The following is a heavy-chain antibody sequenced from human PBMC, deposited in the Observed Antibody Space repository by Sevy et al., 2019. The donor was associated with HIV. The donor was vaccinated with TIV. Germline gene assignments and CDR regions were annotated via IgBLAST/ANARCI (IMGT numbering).Heavy chain of an antibody. CDR2: ISYDGSNK. J-gene: IGHJ4*02. D-gene: IGHD3-3*01. CDR1: GFTFSSYG. Sequence: GGSLRLSCAASGFTFSSYGMHWVRQAPGKGLEWVAVISYDGSNKYYADSVKGRFTISRDNSKNTLYLQMNSLRAEDTAVYYCAKGGERFLEFEDYFDYWGQGTLVTVSS. V-gene: IGHV3-30*18. CDR3: AKGGERFLEFEDYFDY.